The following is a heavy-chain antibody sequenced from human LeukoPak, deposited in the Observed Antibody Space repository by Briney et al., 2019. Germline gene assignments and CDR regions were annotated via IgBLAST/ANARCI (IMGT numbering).Heavy chain of an antibody. D-gene: IGHD6-13*01. J-gene: IGHJ4*02. CDR1: GFTFSSYW. CDR2: INSDGYSL. CDR3: ARLGYSSSWYYFDY. V-gene: IGHV3-74*01. Sequence: GGSLRLSCAASGFTFSSYWMHWVRQAPGKGLVWVSRINSDGYSLSYADSVKGRFTISRDNTKNTLYLEMNSLRVEDTAVYYCARLGYSSSWYYFDYWSQGTLVTVSS.